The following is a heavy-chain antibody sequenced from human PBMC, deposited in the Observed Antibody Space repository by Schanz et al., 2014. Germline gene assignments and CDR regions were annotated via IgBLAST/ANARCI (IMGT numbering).Heavy chain of an antibody. CDR1: GITFSRHS. D-gene: IGHD5-18*01. CDR2: ITYNGGTI. V-gene: IGHV3-48*01. CDR3: GRAGTGMAGWYFEL. Sequence: EVHLVESGGGLVQPGGSLRLSCAASGITFSRHSFNWVRQAPGKGLEWISYITYNGGTIYYADSVKGRFTISRDNSKNTLFLQMSSLRVDDMAVYYCGRAGTGMAGWYFELWGRGTLVTVSS. J-gene: IGHJ2*01.